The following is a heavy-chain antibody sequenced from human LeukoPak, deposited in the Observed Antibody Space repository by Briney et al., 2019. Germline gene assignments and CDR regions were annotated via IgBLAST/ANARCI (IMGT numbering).Heavy chain of an antibody. CDR2: ISSSGSTI. D-gene: IGHD6-13*01. J-gene: IGHJ5*02. V-gene: IGHV3-11*01. CDR1: GFTFSDYY. CDR3: ARDPPLRKQLFLNWFDP. Sequence: PGGSLRLSCAASGFTFSDYYMSWIRQAPGKGLEWVSYISSSGSTIYYADSVKGRFTISRDNAKNSLYLQMNSLRAEDTAVYYCARDPPLRKQLFLNWFDPWGQGTLVTVSS.